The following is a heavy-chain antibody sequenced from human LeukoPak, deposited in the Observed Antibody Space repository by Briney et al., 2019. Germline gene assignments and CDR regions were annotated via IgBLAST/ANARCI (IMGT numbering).Heavy chain of an antibody. V-gene: IGHV4-59*01. D-gene: IGHD2-15*01. J-gene: IGHJ4*02. Sequence: SETLSLTCTVSGGSITSYYWSWIRQPPGKGLEWIGYIYYSGSTKYNPSLKSRVTISVDTSKNQFSLRLSSVTAADTAVYYCARDRVGHSAIDYWGQGTLVTVSS. CDR3: ARDRVGHSAIDY. CDR2: IYYSGST. CDR1: GGSITSYY.